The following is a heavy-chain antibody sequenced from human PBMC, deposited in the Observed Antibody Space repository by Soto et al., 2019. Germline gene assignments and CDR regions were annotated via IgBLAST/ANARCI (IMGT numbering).Heavy chain of an antibody. CDR3: ATGHLSWFGELLLDY. CDR1: GYTLTELS. D-gene: IGHD3-10*01. V-gene: IGHV1-24*01. J-gene: IGHJ4*02. Sequence: GASVKVSCKVSGYTLTELSMHWVRQAPGKGLEWMGGFDPEDGETIYAQNFQGRVTMTEDTSTDTAYMELSSLRSEDTAVYYCATGHLSWFGELLLDYWGQGTLVTVSS. CDR2: FDPEDGET.